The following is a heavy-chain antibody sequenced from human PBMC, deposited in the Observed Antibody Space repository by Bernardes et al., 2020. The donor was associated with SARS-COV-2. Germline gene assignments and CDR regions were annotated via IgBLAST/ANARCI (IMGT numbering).Heavy chain of an antibody. CDR3: AKWIGQLLIYSYYMDV. CDR1: GFTFSSYA. V-gene: IGHV3-23*01. CDR2: ISGSDGNT. J-gene: IGHJ6*03. Sequence: GSLRLSCAASGFTFSSYAMTWVRQAPGKGLEWVSAISGSDGNTDYADSVKGRFTISRDNSKNMLYLQMNSLRAEDTALYYCAKWIGQLLIYSYYMDVWGKGTTVTVSS. D-gene: IGHD2-2*01.